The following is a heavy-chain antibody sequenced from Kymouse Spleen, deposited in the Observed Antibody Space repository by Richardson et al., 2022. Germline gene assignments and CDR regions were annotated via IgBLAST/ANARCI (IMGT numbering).Heavy chain of an antibody. CDR1: GGSISSSSYY. Sequence: QLQLQESGPGLVKPSETLSLTCTVSGGSISSSSYYWGWIRQPPGKGLEWIGSIYYSGSTYYNPSLKSRVTISVDTSKNQFSLKLSSVTAADTAVYYCARQITGTTGFDYWGQGTLVTVSS. CDR2: IYYSGST. J-gene: IGHJ4*02. V-gene: IGHV4-39*01. CDR3: ARQITGTTGFDY. D-gene: IGHD1-7*01.